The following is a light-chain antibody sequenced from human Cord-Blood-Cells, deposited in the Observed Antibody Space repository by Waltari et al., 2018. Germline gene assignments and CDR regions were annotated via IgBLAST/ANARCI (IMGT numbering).Light chain of an antibody. V-gene: IGKV1-5*03. CDR3: QQYNSYSWT. Sequence: IPMTQSPSPLSASVGDRVTITCRASQSISSWWAWYQQKPGKAPKLLIYKASILESGVPSRFSGSGSGTEFTLTISSLQPDDFATYYCQQYNSYSWTFGQGTKVEIK. CDR1: QSISSW. CDR2: KAS. J-gene: IGKJ1*01.